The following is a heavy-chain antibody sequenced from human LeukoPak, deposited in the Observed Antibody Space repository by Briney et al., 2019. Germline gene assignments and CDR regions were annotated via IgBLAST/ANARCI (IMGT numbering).Heavy chain of an antibody. D-gene: IGHD6-13*01. CDR1: GYTFTGYY. Sequence: ASVKVSCKASGYTFTGYYMHWVRQAPGQGLEWMRWINPNSGGTNYAQKFQGRVTMTRDTSISAAYMELSRLRSDDTAVYYCARVDGYSSSFFDYWGQGTLVTVSS. J-gene: IGHJ4*02. CDR2: INPNSGGT. V-gene: IGHV1-2*02. CDR3: ARVDGYSSSFFDY.